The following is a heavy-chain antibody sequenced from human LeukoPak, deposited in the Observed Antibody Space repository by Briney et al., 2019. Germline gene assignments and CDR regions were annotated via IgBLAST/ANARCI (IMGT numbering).Heavy chain of an antibody. CDR1: GFTFSSYW. V-gene: IGHV3-7*01. Sequence: PGGSLRLSCGTSGFTFSSYWMSWVRQAPGKGLEWVANIKQDGTEKYYVDSVKGRFTISRDNAKNSLYLQMNSLRAEDTAVYYCAREGWLRDFDYWGQGTLVTVSS. CDR3: AREGWLRDFDY. J-gene: IGHJ4*02. CDR2: IKQDGTEK. D-gene: IGHD5-12*01.